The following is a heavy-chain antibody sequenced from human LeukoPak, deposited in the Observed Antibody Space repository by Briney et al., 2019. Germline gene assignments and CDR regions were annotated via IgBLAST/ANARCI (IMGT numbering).Heavy chain of an antibody. CDR1: EFSIGSNY. V-gene: IGHV3-74*01. J-gene: IGHJ4*02. D-gene: IGHD2/OR15-2a*01. CDR2: IRSDGSDT. CDR3: ARDWFHAIDY. Sequence: TGGSLRLSCAASEFSIGSNYMTWVRQAPGKGLVWVSRIRSDGSDTRYAESVKGRFTISRDNAKNTLYLQMNSLRAEDTAVYYCARDWFHAIDYWGQGTLVTVSS.